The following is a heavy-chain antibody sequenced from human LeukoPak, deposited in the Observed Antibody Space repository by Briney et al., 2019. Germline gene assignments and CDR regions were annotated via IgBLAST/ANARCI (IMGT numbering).Heavy chain of an antibody. J-gene: IGHJ4*02. CDR1: GFTFSHYP. CDR3: ARGAGYSYGHNDY. CDR2: ISYDGSNK. V-gene: IGHV3-30-3*01. D-gene: IGHD5-18*01. Sequence: TGGSLRLSCAASGFTFSHYPMHWVRQAPGKGLEWVALISYDGSNKYYADSVKGRFTLSRDNSKNTLYLQMNSLRAEDTAVYYCARGAGYSYGHNDYWGQGTLLTVSS.